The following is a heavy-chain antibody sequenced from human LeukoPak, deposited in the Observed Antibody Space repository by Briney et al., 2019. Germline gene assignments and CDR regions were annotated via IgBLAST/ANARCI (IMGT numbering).Heavy chain of an antibody. CDR3: ASSSGWYNSFDY. V-gene: IGHV3-66*01. CDR1: GFTVSSNY. D-gene: IGHD6-19*01. Sequence: GGSLRLSCAASGFTVSSNYMTWVRQAPGKGLEWVSVIYSGGSTYYADSVKGRFTISRDNSKNTLFLQMNSLRAEDTAVYYCASSSGWYNSFDYWGLGTLVTVSS. J-gene: IGHJ4*02. CDR2: IYSGGST.